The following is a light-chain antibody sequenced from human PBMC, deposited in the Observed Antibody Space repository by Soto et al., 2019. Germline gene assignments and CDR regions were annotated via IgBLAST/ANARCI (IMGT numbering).Light chain of an antibody. V-gene: IGKV3D-7*01. J-gene: IGKJ4*01. Sequence: TVLKMSPAAVSLSQRESAPLSCRASQSVGSSNLSWYQQKPGQAPRLLIYGASTRATGIPARFSGSGSGTDFTLTISSLQPEDFAVYYRQQDYMLLTSGGGTKVDIK. CDR3: QQDYMLLT. CDR1: QSVGSSN. CDR2: GAS.